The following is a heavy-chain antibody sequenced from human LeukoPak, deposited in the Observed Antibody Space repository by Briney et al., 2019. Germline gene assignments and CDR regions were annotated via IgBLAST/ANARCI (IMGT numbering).Heavy chain of an antibody. CDR2: IIPIFGTA. CDR1: GYTFTGYY. Sequence: GASVKVSCKASGYTFTGYYMHWVRQAPGQGLEWMGRIIPIFGTANYAQKFQGRVTITTDESTSTAYMELSSLRSEDTAVYYCAREGGGVVGATRGAFDIWGQGTMVTVSS. J-gene: IGHJ3*02. V-gene: IGHV1-69*05. CDR3: AREGGGVVGATRGAFDI. D-gene: IGHD1-26*01.